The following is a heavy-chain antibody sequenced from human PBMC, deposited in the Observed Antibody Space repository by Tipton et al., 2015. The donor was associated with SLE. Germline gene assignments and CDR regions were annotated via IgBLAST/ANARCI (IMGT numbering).Heavy chain of an antibody. CDR3: ASMGRGYSYGTVYY. CDR1: GGSIRRSSYY. Sequence: TLSLTCTVSGGSIRRSSYYWSWIRRPPGKGLEWIGYIYYSGSTNYNPSLKSRVTISVDTSKNQFSLKLSSVTAADTAVYYCASMGRGYSYGTVYYWGQGTLVTVSS. J-gene: IGHJ4*02. V-gene: IGHV4-61*01. D-gene: IGHD5-18*01. CDR2: IYYSGST.